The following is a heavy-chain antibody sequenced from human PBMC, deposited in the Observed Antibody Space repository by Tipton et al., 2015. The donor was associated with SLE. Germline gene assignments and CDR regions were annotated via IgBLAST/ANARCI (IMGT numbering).Heavy chain of an antibody. J-gene: IGHJ3*02. D-gene: IGHD1-26*01. V-gene: IGHV4-59*01. Sequence: TLSLTCTVSGGSISSYYWSWIRQPPGKGLEWIGYIYYSGSTNYNPSLKSRVTIPVDTSKNQFSLKLSSVTAADTAVYYCAREVVGADDAFDIWGQGTMVPVSS. CDR1: GGSISSYY. CDR3: AREVVGADDAFDI. CDR2: IYYSGST.